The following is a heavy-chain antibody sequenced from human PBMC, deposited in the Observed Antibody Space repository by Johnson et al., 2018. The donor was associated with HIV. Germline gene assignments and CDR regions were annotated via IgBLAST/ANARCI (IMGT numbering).Heavy chain of an antibody. D-gene: IGHD1-26*01. Sequence: QVQLVESGGGVVQPGRSMKLSCAASGFTFSSYAMHWVRQAPGKGLEWVALISFDGSNKYYADSVKGRFTISRDNSKNTLYLQMNSLRAEDTAVYYCGRDKRGWGLLRDAFDNWGQGTMVTVSS. J-gene: IGHJ3*02. CDR3: GRDKRGWGLLRDAFDN. CDR1: GFTFSSYA. CDR2: ISFDGSNK. V-gene: IGHV3-30-3*01.